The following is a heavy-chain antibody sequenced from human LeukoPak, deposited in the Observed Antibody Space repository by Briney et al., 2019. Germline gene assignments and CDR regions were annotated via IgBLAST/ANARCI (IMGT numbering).Heavy chain of an antibody. Sequence: ASVKVSCKASGYTFTGSYMHWVRQDLRQGLQWMGWINPNSGDTEYPQKFQGRVTMTRDTSISTVYMELSSLRSDDTAVYYCARADSVPAGDYHYWYMDVWGKGTTVTVSS. CDR3: ARADSVPAGDYHYWYMDV. J-gene: IGHJ6*03. V-gene: IGHV1-2*02. CDR1: GYTFTGSY. D-gene: IGHD2-2*01. CDR2: INPNSGDT.